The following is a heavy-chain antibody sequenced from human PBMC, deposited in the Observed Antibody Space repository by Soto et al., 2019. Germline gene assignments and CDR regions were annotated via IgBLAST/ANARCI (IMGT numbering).Heavy chain of an antibody. Sequence: EVQLLESGGDLVQPGGSLTLSCAAAGFTFSSYGMSWVRQAPGKGLEWVSAVSGSGGSVYYADSVRGRFTISRDNSKNTLYLQVSSLRAEDTAIYYCAKGSVVGADYSYGMDVWGQGTTVTVSS. CDR1: GFTFSSYG. D-gene: IGHD2-2*01. J-gene: IGHJ6*02. CDR2: VSGSGGSV. V-gene: IGHV3-23*01. CDR3: AKGSVVGADYSYGMDV.